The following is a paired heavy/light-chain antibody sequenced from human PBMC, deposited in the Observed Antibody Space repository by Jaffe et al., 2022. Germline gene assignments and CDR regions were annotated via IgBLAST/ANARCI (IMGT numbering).Light chain of an antibody. V-gene: IGLV1-51*01. CDR3: GTWDSSLSAGPFYV. Sequence: QSVLTQPPSVSAAPGQKVTISCSGSSSNIGNNYVSWYQQLPGTAPKLLIYDNNKRPSGIPDRFSGSKSGTSATLGITGLQTGDEADYYCGTWDSSLSAGPFYVFGTGTKVTVL. J-gene: IGLJ1*01. CDR2: DNN. CDR1: SSNIGNNY.
Heavy chain of an antibody. V-gene: IGHV4-34*01. J-gene: IGHJ6*03. CDR1: GGSFSGYY. Sequence: QVQLQQWGAGLLKPSETLSLTCAVYGGSFSGYYWSWIRQPPGKGLEWIGEINHSGSTNYNPSLKSRVTISVDTSKNQFSLKLSSVTAADTAVYYCARRRGRACSSTSCYNPVYYYMDVWGKGTTVTVSS. D-gene: IGHD2-2*02. CDR3: ARRRGRACSSTSCYNPVYYYMDV. CDR2: INHSGST.